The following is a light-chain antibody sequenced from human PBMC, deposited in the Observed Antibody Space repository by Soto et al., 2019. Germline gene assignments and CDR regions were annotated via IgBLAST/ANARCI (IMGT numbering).Light chain of an antibody. CDR3: MQALQPPLT. Sequence: DIVMTQSPLSLPVTPGESASISCRSSQSLLQSNGYNYLDWYLQKPGQSPQLLIYLGSNRASGVPDWFSGSGSGTDFTLKISRVEAEDVGVYYCMQALQPPLTFGQGTRLEMK. J-gene: IGKJ5*01. CDR1: QSLLQSNGYNY. V-gene: IGKV2-28*01. CDR2: LGS.